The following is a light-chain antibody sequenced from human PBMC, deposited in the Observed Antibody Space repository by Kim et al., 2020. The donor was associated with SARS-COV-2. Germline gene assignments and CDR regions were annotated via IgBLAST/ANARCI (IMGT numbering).Light chain of an antibody. V-gene: IGLV1-44*01. Sequence: GHRVTIFCSGSSSNLGTKSVNWYQHLPGTAPKLLIFRNSQRPSGVPDRFSGSKSDSSASLAISGLQSEDEADYYCAAWDDSLNGYVFATGTKVTVL. J-gene: IGLJ1*01. CDR2: RNS. CDR1: SSNLGTKS. CDR3: AAWDDSLNGYV.